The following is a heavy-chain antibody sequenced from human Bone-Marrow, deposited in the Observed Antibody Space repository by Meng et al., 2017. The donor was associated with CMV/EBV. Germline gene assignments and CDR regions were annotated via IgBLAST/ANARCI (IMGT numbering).Heavy chain of an antibody. CDR2: ISYDGSNK. V-gene: IGHV3-30*04. CDR1: GFTFSSYA. Sequence: GGSLRLSCAASGFTFSSYAMHWVRQAPGKGLEWVAVISYDGSNKYYADSVKGRFTISRDNSKNTLYLQMNSLRAEDTAVYYCARSQYHLPNAFDIWDQGTMVTVSS. D-gene: IGHD2-2*01. CDR3: ARSQYHLPNAFDI. J-gene: IGHJ3*02.